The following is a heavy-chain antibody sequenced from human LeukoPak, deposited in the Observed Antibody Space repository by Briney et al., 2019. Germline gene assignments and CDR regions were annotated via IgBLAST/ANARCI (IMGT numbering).Heavy chain of an antibody. CDR3: ARQAWFGETLYGMDV. CDR2: IFYTGIT. Sequence: SETLSLTCSVSGGSISNYYWTWIRQPPGKGLEWIGCIFYTGITDYNPSLKSRVTISVDTSKNQFSLKVSSVTAADTAVYYCARQAWFGETLYGMDVWGQGTTVIVSS. CDR1: GGSISNYY. J-gene: IGHJ6*02. V-gene: IGHV4-59*08. D-gene: IGHD3-10*01.